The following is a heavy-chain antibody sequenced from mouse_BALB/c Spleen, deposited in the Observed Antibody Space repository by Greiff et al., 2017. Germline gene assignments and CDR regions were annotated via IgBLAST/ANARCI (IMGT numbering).Heavy chain of an antibody. V-gene: IGHV5-9-4*01. CDR3: ARNWLYAMDY. CDR2: ISSGGSYT. CDR1: GFTFSSYA. D-gene: IGHD4-1*01. J-gene: IGHJ4*01. Sequence: EVKLVESGGGLVKPGGSLKLSCAASGFTFSSYAMSWVRQSPEKRLEWVAEISSGGSYTYYPDTVTGRFTISRDNAKNTLYLEMSSLRSEDTAMYYCARNWLYAMDYWGQGTSVTVSS.